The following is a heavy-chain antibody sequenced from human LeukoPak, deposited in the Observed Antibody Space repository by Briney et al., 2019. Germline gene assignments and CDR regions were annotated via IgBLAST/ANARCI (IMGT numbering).Heavy chain of an antibody. Sequence: SETLSLTCTVSGGSISSANYYWSWIRQPAGKGLEWIGRIYTSGSTNYNPSLKSRVTISIDTSKNQFSLKLNSVTAADTAMYYCARVKDPGGYYYYYYMDVWGKGTTVTVSS. V-gene: IGHV4-61*02. CDR1: GGSISSANYY. CDR3: ARVKDPGGYYYYYYMDV. D-gene: IGHD3-16*01. CDR2: IYTSGST. J-gene: IGHJ6*03.